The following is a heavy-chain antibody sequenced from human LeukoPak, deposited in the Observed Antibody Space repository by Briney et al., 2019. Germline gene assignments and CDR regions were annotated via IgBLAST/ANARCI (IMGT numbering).Heavy chain of an antibody. CDR2: INHSGST. V-gene: IGHV4-34*01. CDR1: GGSFSGYY. D-gene: IGHD6-13*01. Sequence: SETLSLTCAVYGGSFSGYYWSWIRQPPGKGLEWIGGINHSGSTNYNPSLKSRVTISVDTSKNQFSLKLSSVTAADTAVYYCARDVYSSSWYMGFDPWGQGTLVTVSS. J-gene: IGHJ5*02. CDR3: ARDVYSSSWYMGFDP.